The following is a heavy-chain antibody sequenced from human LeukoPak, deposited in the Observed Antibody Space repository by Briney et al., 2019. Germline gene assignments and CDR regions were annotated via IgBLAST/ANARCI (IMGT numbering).Heavy chain of an antibody. CDR3: GVTTNYYYYMDV. Sequence: PGGSLRLSCAASGFTFSSYAMHWVRQASGKGLEWVAVISYDGSNKYYADSVKGRFTISRDNSKNTLYLHMNTLRAEDTAVYYCGVTTNYYYYMDVWGKGTTVTISS. D-gene: IGHD4-17*01. J-gene: IGHJ6*03. V-gene: IGHV3-30*14. CDR2: ISYDGSNK. CDR1: GFTFSSYA.